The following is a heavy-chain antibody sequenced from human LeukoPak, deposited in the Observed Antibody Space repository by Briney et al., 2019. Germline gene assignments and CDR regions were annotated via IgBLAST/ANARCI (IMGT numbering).Heavy chain of an antibody. CDR3: ARGLRDEERYYKYYYMDV. D-gene: IGHD3-22*01. V-gene: IGHV4-4*09. J-gene: IGHJ6*03. CDR1: GGSISGYF. CDR2: IHTIGT. Sequence: AETLSLTCTISGGSISGYFGTWIRQASGKGLEWIWYIHTIGTKYNRSHQSRVSMSIDASKSQFSLSLKSVTAADTAVYYCARGLRDEERYYKYYYMDVWSKGTTVTVSS.